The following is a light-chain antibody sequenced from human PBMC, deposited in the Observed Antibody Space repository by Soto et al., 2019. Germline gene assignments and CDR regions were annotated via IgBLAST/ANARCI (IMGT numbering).Light chain of an antibody. CDR2: RAS. V-gene: IGKV3-15*01. CDR1: QSVSSN. J-gene: IGKJ2*01. CDR3: QHYNNWPYT. Sequence: EIVMTQSPATLSVSPGERATLSCGASQSVSSNLAWYQQKPGQAPRLLIYRASTRATGIPARFSGSGSGTEFTLTISSLQSEDFAVYFCQHYNNWPYTFGQGTKLEIK.